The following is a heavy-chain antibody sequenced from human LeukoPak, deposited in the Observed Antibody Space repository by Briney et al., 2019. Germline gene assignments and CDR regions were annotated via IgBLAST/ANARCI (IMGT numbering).Heavy chain of an antibody. CDR1: GFSLSTSGMC. D-gene: IGHD6-19*01. Sequence: ESGPTLVKPTQTLTLTCTFSGFSLSTSGMCVSWIRQPPGKALEWLARIDWDDDKYYSTSLKTRLTISKDTSKNQVVLTMTNMDPVDTATYYCARNSGWYVMTGFDPWGQGTLVTVSS. CDR2: IDWDDDK. V-gene: IGHV2-70*11. CDR3: ARNSGWYVMTGFDP. J-gene: IGHJ5*02.